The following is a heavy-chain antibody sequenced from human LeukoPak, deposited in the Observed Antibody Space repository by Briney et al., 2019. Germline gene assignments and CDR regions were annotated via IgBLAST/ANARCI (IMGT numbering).Heavy chain of an antibody. J-gene: IGHJ6*03. CDR3: ARGNSGSHWGDHYFYMDV. CDR2: ITHNGGT. D-gene: IGHD1-26*01. Sequence: SETPSLTCAVYGGSSPGYFSGWVRHTPGGGLEWRGEITHNGGTTYTPPPSGRVSVFQDVWKNQFSPKLSSVAAGDTGVYYCARGNSGSHWGDHYFYMDVWGKGTTVIVSS. V-gene: IGHV4-34*01. CDR1: GGSSPGYF.